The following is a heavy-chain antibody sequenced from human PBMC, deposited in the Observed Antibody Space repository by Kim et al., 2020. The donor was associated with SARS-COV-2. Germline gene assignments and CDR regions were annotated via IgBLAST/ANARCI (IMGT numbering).Heavy chain of an antibody. J-gene: IGHJ4*02. CDR2: INSSGSPT. CDR1: GFTFSSYC. CDR3: ASEVPGHCPGYYDY. D-gene: IGHD2-15*01. V-gene: IGHV3-48*01. Sequence: GGSLRLSCAASGFTFSSYCMNWVRQAPGKGLEWVSCINSSGSPTCYADSVKGRFTISRDNAKNTLYLQMNSLRAEDTAVYYCASEVPGHCPGYYDYCVQG.